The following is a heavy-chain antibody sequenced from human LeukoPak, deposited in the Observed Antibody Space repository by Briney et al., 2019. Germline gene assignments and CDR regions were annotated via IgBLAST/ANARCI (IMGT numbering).Heavy chain of an antibody. V-gene: IGHV4-59*12. Sequence: SETLSLTCTVSGGSISSYYWSWIRQPPGKGLEWIGYIYYSGSTNYNPSLKSRVTISVDTSKNQFSLKLSSVTAADTAVYYCASLGYSYGYVGFDYWGQGTLVTVSS. D-gene: IGHD5-18*01. CDR3: ASLGYSYGYVGFDY. CDR1: GGSISSYY. CDR2: IYYSGST. J-gene: IGHJ4*02.